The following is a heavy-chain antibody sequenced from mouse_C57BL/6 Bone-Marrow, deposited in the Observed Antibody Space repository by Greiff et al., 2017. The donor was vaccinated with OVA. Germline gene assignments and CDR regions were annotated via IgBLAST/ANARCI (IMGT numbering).Heavy chain of an antibody. Sequence: VQLQQPGAELVKPGASVKLSCKASGYTFTSYWMHWVKQRPGQGLEWIGMIHPNSGSTNYNEKFKSKATMTVDKSSSTAYMQLSSLTSEDSAVYDCARVYDGYCPWFAYWGQGTLVTVSA. V-gene: IGHV1-64*01. D-gene: IGHD2-3*01. CDR2: IHPNSGST. J-gene: IGHJ3*01. CDR1: GYTFTSYW. CDR3: ARVYDGYCPWFAY.